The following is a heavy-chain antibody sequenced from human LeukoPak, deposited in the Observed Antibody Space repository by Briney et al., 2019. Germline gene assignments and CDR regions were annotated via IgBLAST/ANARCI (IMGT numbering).Heavy chain of an antibody. CDR3: ARSHIVVGEIDY. Sequence: SVKVSCKASGGTFSSYTISWVRQAPGQGLEWMGRIIPILGIANYAQKFQGRVTITADKSTSTAYMELSSLRPEDTAVYYCARSHIVVGEIDYWGQGTLVTVSS. D-gene: IGHD2-2*01. V-gene: IGHV1-69*02. CDR2: IIPILGIA. J-gene: IGHJ4*02. CDR1: GGTFSSYT.